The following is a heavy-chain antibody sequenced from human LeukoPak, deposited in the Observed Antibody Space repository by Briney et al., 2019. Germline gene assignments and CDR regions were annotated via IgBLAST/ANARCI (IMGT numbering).Heavy chain of an antibody. D-gene: IGHD6-6*01. Sequence: PGGSLRLSCAASGFTFDDYAMHWVRQAPGKGLEWVSGISWNSGSIGYADSVKGRFTISRDNAKNSLYLQMNSLRAEDTAVYYCARDEYSRYFDYWGQGTLVTVSS. CDR2: ISWNSGSI. V-gene: IGHV3-9*01. CDR3: ARDEYSRYFDY. J-gene: IGHJ4*02. CDR1: GFTFDDYA.